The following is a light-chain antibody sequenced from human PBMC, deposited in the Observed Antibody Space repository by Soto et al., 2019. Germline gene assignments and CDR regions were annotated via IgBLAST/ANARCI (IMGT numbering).Light chain of an antibody. CDR2: DDN. V-gene: IGLV1-51*01. Sequence: QSVMTQPPSVSAAPGQKVTISCSGSSSNLGGNPVSWYQQLPVTAPKLLIYDDNKRPSGIPDRFSGSKSGTSATRGITGFQTGDEADYYCGSWDSSLSAYVFGTGTKLTVL. CDR1: SSNLGGNP. CDR3: GSWDSSLSAYV. J-gene: IGLJ1*01.